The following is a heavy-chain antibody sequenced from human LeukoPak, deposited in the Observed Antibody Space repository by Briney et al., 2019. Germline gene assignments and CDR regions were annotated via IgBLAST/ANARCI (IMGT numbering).Heavy chain of an antibody. D-gene: IGHD6-6*01. V-gene: IGHV4-59*08. Sequence: SETLSLTCTVSGGSISSYYWSWIRQPPGKGLEWIGYVYYSGSTNYNPSLKSRVTISVDTSKNQFSLKLRSVTAADTAVYYCARHGKSSSPPYYYYYGLDVWGQGTTVTVSS. CDR3: ARHGKSSSPPYYYYYGLDV. J-gene: IGHJ6*02. CDR2: VYYSGST. CDR1: GGSISSYY.